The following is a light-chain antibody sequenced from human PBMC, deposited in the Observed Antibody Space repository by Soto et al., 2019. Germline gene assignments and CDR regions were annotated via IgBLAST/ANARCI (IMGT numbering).Light chain of an antibody. J-gene: IGLJ3*02. CDR1: SSDIGGYNS. Sequence: QSALTQPASVSGSPGQSITISCTGTSSDIGGYNSVSWYQQHPGKAPKLMIYEVSNRPSGVSNRFSGSKSGDTASLTISGLQAEDEADYYSSSYRSPSTLVFGGGTKLTVL. CDR3: SSYRSPSTLV. V-gene: IGLV2-14*01. CDR2: EVS.